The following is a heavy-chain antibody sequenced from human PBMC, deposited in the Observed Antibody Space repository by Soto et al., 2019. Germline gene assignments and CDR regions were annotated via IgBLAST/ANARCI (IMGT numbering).Heavy chain of an antibody. V-gene: IGHV1-18*01. CDR2: ISAYNGNT. J-gene: IGHJ6*02. CDR3: AREGPAPYYYYGMDV. Sequence: QVQLVQSGGEVKKPGASVKVSCKTSGYSFTTYGISWVRQAPGQGLEWMGWISAYNGNTNYAQKLQGRVTMTTDTPKSTAYRELRSLRSDDTAVYYCAREGPAPYYYYGMDVWGQGSTVTVSS. CDR1: GYSFTTYG.